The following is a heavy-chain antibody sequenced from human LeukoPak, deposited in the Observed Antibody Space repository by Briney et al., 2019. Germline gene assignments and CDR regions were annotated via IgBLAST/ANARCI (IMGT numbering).Heavy chain of an antibody. CDR2: ISSSGTTI. Sequence: PGGSLRLSCAASGFTFSSYSMNWVRQAPGKGLEWVSYISSSGTTIYHADSVKGRFTMSRDNAKNSLYLQMNSLRDEDTAVYYCATVPGYFDYWGQGSLVTVSS. V-gene: IGHV3-48*02. CDR1: GFTFSSYS. J-gene: IGHJ4*02. CDR3: ATVPGYFDY.